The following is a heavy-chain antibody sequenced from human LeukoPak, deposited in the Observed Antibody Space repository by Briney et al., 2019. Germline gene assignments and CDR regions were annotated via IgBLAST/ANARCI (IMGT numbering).Heavy chain of an antibody. CDR2: IYHSGST. CDR1: HYSISSTYY. D-gene: IGHD3-22*01. J-gene: IGHJ5*02. Sequence: AETPSLTCTVSHYSISSTYYWGWIRQPPGKGLEWIASIYHSGSTHYNPSLKSRVTISVDTSKNQFSLNLSSVTAADTAVYYRARGPYCPDDSCYETWFGPWGQGTLVTVSS. CDR3: ARGPYCPDDSCYETWFGP. V-gene: IGHV4-38-2*02.